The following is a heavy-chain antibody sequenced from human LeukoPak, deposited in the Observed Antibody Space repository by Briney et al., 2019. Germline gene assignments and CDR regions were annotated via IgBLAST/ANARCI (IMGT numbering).Heavy chain of an antibody. CDR3: AKTDSTIPNLLDV. Sequence: GGSLRLSCAASGFAFNKYWVHWVRQVPGKGLVWVSRINGDGSSTMYADSVKGRFTISRDNAKNTLYLQMNSLRAEDTAVYYCAKTDSTIPNLLDVWGQGTTVTVSS. J-gene: IGHJ6*02. CDR2: INGDGSST. D-gene: IGHD2-15*01. CDR1: GFAFNKYW. V-gene: IGHV3-74*03.